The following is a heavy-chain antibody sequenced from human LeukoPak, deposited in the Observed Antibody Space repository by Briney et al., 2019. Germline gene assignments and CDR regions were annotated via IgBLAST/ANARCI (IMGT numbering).Heavy chain of an antibody. CDR3: ARAAPSGSPNLRNEELRYFDWLFYGMDV. Sequence: GGSLRLSCAASGFTFSSYAMHWVRQAPGKGLEWVAVISYDGSNKYYADSVKGRFTISRDNSKNTLYLQMNSLRAEDTAVYYCARAAPSGSPNLRNEELRYFDWLFYGMDVWGQGTTVTVSS. J-gene: IGHJ6*02. V-gene: IGHV3-30*04. D-gene: IGHD3-9*01. CDR1: GFTFSSYA. CDR2: ISYDGSNK.